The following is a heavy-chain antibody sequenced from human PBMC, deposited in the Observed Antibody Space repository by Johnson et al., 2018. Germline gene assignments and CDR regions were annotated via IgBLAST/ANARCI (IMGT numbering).Heavy chain of an antibody. CDR1: GLPFSSYA. CDR3: AKSRGDY. Sequence: VQLVESGGGLVQPGGSLGLSCAASGLPFSSYAMGWVRQAPGTGLEWVSLITNSGGDTYYADSVKGRFTISRDNSKNTLYLQMNSLRVEDTAVYYCAKSRGDYWGQGTLVTVSS. D-gene: IGHD5-24*01. J-gene: IGHJ4*02. CDR2: ITNSGGDT. V-gene: IGHV3-23*04.